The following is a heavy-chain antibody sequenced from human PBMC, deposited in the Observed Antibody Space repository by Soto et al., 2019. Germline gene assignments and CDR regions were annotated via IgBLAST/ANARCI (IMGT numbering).Heavy chain of an antibody. CDR1: GYSFTSYW. J-gene: IGHJ6*02. CDR2: IDPSDSYT. D-gene: IGHD5-12*01. V-gene: IGHV5-10-1*01. CDR3: ARDYSGYDRGGDYYYYYGMDV. Sequence: PGESLKISCKGSGYSFTSYWISWVRQMPGKGLEWMGRIDPSDSYTNYSPSFQGHVTISADKSISTAYLQWSSLKASDTAMYYCARDYSGYDRGGDYYYYYGMDVWGQGTTVTVSS.